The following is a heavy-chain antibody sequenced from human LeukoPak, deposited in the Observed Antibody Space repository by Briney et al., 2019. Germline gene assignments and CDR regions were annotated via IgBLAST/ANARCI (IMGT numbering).Heavy chain of an antibody. CDR3: AREVVVAATVYWYFDL. V-gene: IGHV1-69*05. J-gene: IGHJ2*01. D-gene: IGHD2-15*01. CDR1: GGTFSSYA. CDR2: IIPIFGTA. Sequence: ASVKVPCKASGGTFSSYAISWVRQAPGQGLEWMGGIIPIFGTANYAQKFQGRVTITTDESTSTAYMELSSLRSEDTAVYYCAREVVVAATVYWYFDLWGRGTLVTVSS.